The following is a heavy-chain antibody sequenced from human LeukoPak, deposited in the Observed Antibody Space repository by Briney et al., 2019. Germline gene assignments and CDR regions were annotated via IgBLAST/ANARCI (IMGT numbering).Heavy chain of an antibody. CDR2: IYTSGST. Sequence: SETLSLTCTVSGPSISSYYWCWIRQPAGKGLEWIGRIYTSGSTNYNPSLKSRVTMSVDTSKNQFSLKLSFVTAADTAVYYCARGDYGDYVLWFDPWGQGTLVTVSS. CDR3: ARGDYGDYVLWFDP. J-gene: IGHJ5*02. CDR1: GPSISSYY. V-gene: IGHV4-4*07. D-gene: IGHD4-17*01.